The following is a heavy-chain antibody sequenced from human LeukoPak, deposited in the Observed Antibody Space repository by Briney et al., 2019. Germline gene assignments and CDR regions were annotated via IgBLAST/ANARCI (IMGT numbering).Heavy chain of an antibody. D-gene: IGHD4-17*01. Sequence: SETLSLTCTVSGGSISSYYWSWIRQPPGKGLEWIGYIYYSGSTNYNPSLKSRVTISVDTSKNQFPLKLSSVTAADTAVYYCARVPDYGDYYFDYWGQGTLVTVSS. CDR1: GGSISSYY. CDR3: ARVPDYGDYYFDY. CDR2: IYYSGST. J-gene: IGHJ4*02. V-gene: IGHV4-59*01.